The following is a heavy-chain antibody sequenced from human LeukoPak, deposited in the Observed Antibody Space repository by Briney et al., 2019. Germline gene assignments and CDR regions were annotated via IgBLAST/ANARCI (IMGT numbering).Heavy chain of an antibody. CDR1: GGSFSGYY. D-gene: IGHD2-15*01. V-gene: IGHV4-34*01. J-gene: IGHJ4*02. Sequence: PSETLSLTCAVYGGSFSGYYWSWIRQPPGKGLEWIGEINHSGSTNYNPSLKSRVTISVDTSKNQFSLKLSSVTAADTAVYCCALLTPLGYCSGGSCYDFDYWGQGTLVTVSS. CDR3: ALLTPLGYCSGGSCYDFDY. CDR2: INHSGST.